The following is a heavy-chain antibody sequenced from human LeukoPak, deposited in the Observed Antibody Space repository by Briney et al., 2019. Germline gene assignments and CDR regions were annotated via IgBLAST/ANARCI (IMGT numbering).Heavy chain of an antibody. V-gene: IGHV4-39*07. CDR1: GGSISSSGYN. D-gene: IGHD6-6*01. Sequence: SDTLSLICTVSGGSISSSGYNWDWIRQPPGKGLEWIGNLYDSGSTYYNPSLKSRVTISVDTSKNQFSLKLSSVTAADTAVYYCARVDPDSSSTLEVFDYWGQGTMVTVSS. CDR3: ARVDPDSSSTLEVFDY. CDR2: LYDSGST. J-gene: IGHJ4*02.